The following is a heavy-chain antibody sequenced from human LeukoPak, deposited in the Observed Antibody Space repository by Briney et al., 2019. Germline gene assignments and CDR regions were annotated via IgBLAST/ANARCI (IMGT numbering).Heavy chain of an antibody. D-gene: IGHD5-18*01. CDR1: GFTFGPYG. J-gene: IGHJ4*02. CDR3: AKERGGYSYGYEPFDY. V-gene: IGHV3-30*18. CDR2: IPYDGSNK. Sequence: GGSLRLSCAGYGFTFGPYGMHWVRQAPGKGLEGVAVIPYDGSNKYYADSVKGRFTISRDNSKNTLYLQMNSLRPEDTAVYFCAKERGGYSYGYEPFDYWGQGTLVTVSS.